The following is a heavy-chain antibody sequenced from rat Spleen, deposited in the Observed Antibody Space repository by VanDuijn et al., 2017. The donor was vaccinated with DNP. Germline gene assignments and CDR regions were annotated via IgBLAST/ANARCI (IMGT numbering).Heavy chain of an antibody. J-gene: IGHJ3*01. V-gene: IGHV2-1*01. D-gene: IGHD1-6*01. CDR3: ARSDYGYNRNWFAY. CDR1: GFLLTSNS. Sequence: QVQLKESGPGLVQPSQTLSLTCTVSGFLLTSNSIHWVRQPPGQGLEWIGAMWNGGSTDPNSALKSRLSLSRDTSKSQVLLQMNSLQTEDTAMYFCARSDYGYNRNWFAYWGQGTLVTVSS. CDR2: MWNGGST.